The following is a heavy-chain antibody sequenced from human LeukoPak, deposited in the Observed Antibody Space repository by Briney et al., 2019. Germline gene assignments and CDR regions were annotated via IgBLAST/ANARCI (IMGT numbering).Heavy chain of an antibody. CDR1: GFTFSSYW. J-gene: IGHJ4*02. CDR2: IKQDGSAK. CDR3: ARDLSGVAGYTYGRGIDY. Sequence: PGGSLRLSCAASGFTFSSYWMSWVRQAPGKGLEWVANIKQDGSAKYYVDSVKGRFTISRDNAKTSLYLQMNSLRAEDTAVYYCARDLSGVAGYTYGRGIDYWGQGTLVTVSS. V-gene: IGHV3-7*01. D-gene: IGHD5-18*01.